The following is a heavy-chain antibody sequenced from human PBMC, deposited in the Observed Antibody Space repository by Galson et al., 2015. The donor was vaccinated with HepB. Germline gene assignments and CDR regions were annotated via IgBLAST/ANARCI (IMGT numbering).Heavy chain of an antibody. Sequence: SLKVSCKASGGYTFTSYGISWVRPAPGQGLEWMGWINGDNGNTNDEQKFQARVTMTTDTSTTIAYMELSSLRSDATAVYYCATGYYGGHAASKDGGQGALVTV. V-gene: IGHV1-18*04. CDR1: GGYTFTSYG. CDR3: ATGYYGGHAASKD. CDR2: INGDNGNT. D-gene: IGHD4-23*01. J-gene: IGHJ4*02.